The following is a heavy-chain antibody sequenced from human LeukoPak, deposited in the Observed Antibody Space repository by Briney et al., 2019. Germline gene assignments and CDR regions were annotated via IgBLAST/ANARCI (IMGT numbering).Heavy chain of an antibody. J-gene: IGHJ4*01. V-gene: IGHV3-23*01. CDR2: IRGSGDIT. Sequence: GGSLRLSCAASGFTFSSYAMSWVRQAPGKGLEWVSGIRGSGDITYYADSVKGRFTISRDNFKNTLYQQMNSLRAEDTAVYYCAKTRIVCTSVSCPGGGFDYWGHGTLVTVSS. CDR3: AKTRIVCTSVSCPGGGFDY. CDR1: GFTFSSYA. D-gene: IGHD2-2*01.